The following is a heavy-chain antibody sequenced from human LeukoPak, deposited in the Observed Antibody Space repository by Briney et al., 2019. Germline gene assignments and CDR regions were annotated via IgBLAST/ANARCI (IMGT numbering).Heavy chain of an antibody. V-gene: IGHV4-34*12. J-gene: IGHJ3*02. D-gene: IGHD3-10*01. Sequence: ASETLSLTCAVYGGSFSGYYWGWIRQPPGKGLEWIGNIFYSGSTYYSPSLKSRVTISLDTSRNQFSLKLNSVTAADTAVYYCAKSNGYGLVDIWGQGTMVTVSS. CDR1: GGSFSGYY. CDR2: IFYSGST. CDR3: AKSNGYGLVDI.